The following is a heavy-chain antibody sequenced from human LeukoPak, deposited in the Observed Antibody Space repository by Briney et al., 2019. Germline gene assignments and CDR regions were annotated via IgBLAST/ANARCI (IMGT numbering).Heavy chain of an antibody. CDR2: IRSKVNSYTT. V-gene: IGHV3-73*01. Sequence: GGSLRLSCAASGFTFSGSAMHWVRQASGKGLEWVGRIRSKVNSYTTAYAASVRGRFTISRDDSKNTAYLQMNSLKTEDTAIYYCARSTREVGERFDYWGQGTLVTVLS. CDR3: ARSTREVGERFDY. CDR1: GFTFSGSA. D-gene: IGHD3-10*01. J-gene: IGHJ4*02.